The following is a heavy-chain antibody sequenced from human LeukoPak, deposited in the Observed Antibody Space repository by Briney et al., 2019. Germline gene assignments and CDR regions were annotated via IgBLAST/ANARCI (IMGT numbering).Heavy chain of an antibody. V-gene: IGHV4-4*02. CDR2: IYHSGST. CDR3: ARDWALRYSYYMDV. Sequence: SETLSLTCAVSGGSISSSNWWSWVRQPPGKGLEWIGEIYHSGSTNYNPSLKSRVTISVDTSKNQFSLKLSSVTAADTAVYYCARDWALRYSYYMDVWGKGTTVTISS. J-gene: IGHJ6*03. CDR1: GGSISSSNW. D-gene: IGHD3-9*01.